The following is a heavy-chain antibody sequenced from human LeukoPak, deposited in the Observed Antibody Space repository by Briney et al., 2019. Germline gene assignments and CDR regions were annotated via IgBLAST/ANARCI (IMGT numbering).Heavy chain of an antibody. V-gene: IGHV1-46*01. J-gene: IGHJ4*02. CDR1: GYTFSSYY. Sequence: ASVKVSCKASGYTFSSYYMHWVRQAPGQWLEWMGMIDPSGGSRSNAQKFQGRVTMTGDTSTSTVYMELSSLRSEDTAVYYCAREGCSSPSCPFNFAYWGQGTLVTVSS. CDR3: AREGCSSPSCPFNFAY. D-gene: IGHD2-2*01. CDR2: IDPSGGSR.